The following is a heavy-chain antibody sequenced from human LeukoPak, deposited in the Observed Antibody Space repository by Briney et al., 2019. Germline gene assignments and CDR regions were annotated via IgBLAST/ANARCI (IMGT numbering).Heavy chain of an antibody. J-gene: IGHJ6*02. CDR2: ISYDGSSK. D-gene: IGHD1-14*01. Sequence: GGSLRLSCAAPGFTFSTYVIHWVRQAPGKGLEWAALISYDGSSKYYADSVKGRFTISRDNSRNTVYLQMNSLRAEDTAVYYCTKVTTSTKYYSGMDVWGQGTTVTVSS. CDR3: TKVTTSTKYYSGMDV. V-gene: IGHV3-30*18. CDR1: GFTFSTYV.